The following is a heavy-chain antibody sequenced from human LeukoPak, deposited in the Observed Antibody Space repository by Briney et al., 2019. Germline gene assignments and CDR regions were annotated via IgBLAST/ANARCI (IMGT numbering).Heavy chain of an antibody. CDR2: ISGSCSPI. CDR1: GFTFSSFE. V-gene: IGHV3-48*03. Sequence: GGSLRLSCAASGFTFSSFEMNWVRQAPGKGLEWVSYISGSCSPIYYADSVKGRFTISRDNAKNSLYLQMSSLRVEDTAVYYCARVPYSSGWYNFDYWGQGTLVTVSS. D-gene: IGHD6-19*01. J-gene: IGHJ4*02. CDR3: ARVPYSSGWYNFDY.